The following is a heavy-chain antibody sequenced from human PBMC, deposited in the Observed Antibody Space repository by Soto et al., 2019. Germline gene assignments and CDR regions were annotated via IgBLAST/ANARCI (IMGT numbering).Heavy chain of an antibody. V-gene: IGHV4-61*01. D-gene: IGHD2-2*01. CDR2: IHYSGTT. Sequence: SETLSLTCNVSNGSVTIRNNYWTWIRQPPGQGLEWIGYIHYSGTTNYNPSLKTRVIISIDKSQNPFSLKMNSVTPAERAVYYCVREVVDMPSRRYFDLWGRGTPFTSPQ. J-gene: IGHJ2*01. CDR1: NGSVTIRNNY. CDR3: VREVVDMPSRRYFDL.